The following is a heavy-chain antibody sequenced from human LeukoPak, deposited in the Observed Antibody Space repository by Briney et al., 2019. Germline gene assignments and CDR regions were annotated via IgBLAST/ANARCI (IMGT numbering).Heavy chain of an antibody. J-gene: IGHJ4*02. D-gene: IGHD6-19*01. CDR1: TFTFNNHG. CDR2: IASDGGVK. Sequence: GGSLRLSCVTSTFTFNNHGMHWVRQAPGKGLEWVAVIASDGGVKHYANSVKGRFVLFRDDSKNTLYLQMNNLIVDDTAVYYCMREATWGQWYFDHWGQGTPVTVSS. CDR3: MREATWGQWYFDH. V-gene: IGHV3-30*03.